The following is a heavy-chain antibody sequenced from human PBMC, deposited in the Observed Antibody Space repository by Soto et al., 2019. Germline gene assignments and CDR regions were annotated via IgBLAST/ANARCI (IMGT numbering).Heavy chain of an antibody. D-gene: IGHD2-2*02. CDR2: IIPIFGTA. J-gene: IGHJ4*02. CDR3: ARCGCSSTSCYIFDY. V-gene: IGHV1-69*06. Sequence: SVKVSCKASGGTFSSYAISWVRQAPGQGLEWMGGIIPIFGTANYAQKFQGRVTITADKSTSTAYMELSSLRSEDTAVYYCARCGCSSTSCYIFDYCGQGTSVTVS. CDR1: GGTFSSYA.